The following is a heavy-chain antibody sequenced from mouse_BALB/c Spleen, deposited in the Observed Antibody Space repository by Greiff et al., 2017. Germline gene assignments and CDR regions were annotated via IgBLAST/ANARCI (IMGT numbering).Heavy chain of an antibody. CDR1: GFTFSSYG. Sequence: EVKLMESGGGLVQPGGSLKLSCAASGFTFSSYGMSWVRQTPDKRLELVATINSNGGSTYYPDSVKGRFTISRDNAKNTLYLQMSSLKSEDTAMYYCARDRWDYDEKNYFDYWGQGTTLTVSS. J-gene: IGHJ2*01. CDR3: ARDRWDYDEKNYFDY. CDR2: INSNGGST. D-gene: IGHD2-4*01. V-gene: IGHV5-6-3*01.